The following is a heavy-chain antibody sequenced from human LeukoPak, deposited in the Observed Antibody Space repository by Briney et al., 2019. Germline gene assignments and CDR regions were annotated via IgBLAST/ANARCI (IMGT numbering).Heavy chain of an antibody. V-gene: IGHV3-33*01. J-gene: IGHJ4*02. CDR3: ARDNPSGHNSGWPLGH. D-gene: IGHD5-12*01. Sequence: GGSLRLSCAASGFTFRSYGMHWVRQAPGKGLEWVAVMWYDGSNINYGDSVKGRFTISRDNSKNTLFLQMNSLRAEDTAVYYCARDNPSGHNSGWPLGHWGQGTLVTVSS. CDR1: GFTFRSYG. CDR2: MWYDGSNI.